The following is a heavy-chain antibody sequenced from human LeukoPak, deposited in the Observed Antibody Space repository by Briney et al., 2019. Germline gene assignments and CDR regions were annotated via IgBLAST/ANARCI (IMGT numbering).Heavy chain of an antibody. J-gene: IGHJ4*02. CDR1: GYTFTSYD. Sequence: GASVKVSCKACGYTFTSYDINWVRQAPGQGLDWMGWINPNSGGTNYGEKFEGRVTMTRDTSIRTAYMELSRMRSDDTAVYYCARGGWLQRDKVIVDYWGQGTLVTVSS. CDR3: ARGGWLQRDKVIVDY. CDR2: INPNSGGT. V-gene: IGHV1-2*02. D-gene: IGHD5-24*01.